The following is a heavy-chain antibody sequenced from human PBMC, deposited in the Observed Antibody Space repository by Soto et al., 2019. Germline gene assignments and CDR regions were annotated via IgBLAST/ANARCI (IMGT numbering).Heavy chain of an antibody. V-gene: IGHV1-69*01. CDR3: AIDPGGSDGNDDFDI. D-gene: IGHD1-26*01. Sequence: QVPLVQSGAEVKKPGSSVKVSCKDSGGTFSSYAISWVRQAPGQGLEWMGGIIPIFGTANYAQKFQGRVTITADESTSPADMELSSLRSEDTDVYSCAIDPGGSDGNDDFDIWCQGTMVTVSA. CDR2: IIPIFGTA. CDR1: GGTFSSYA. J-gene: IGHJ3*02.